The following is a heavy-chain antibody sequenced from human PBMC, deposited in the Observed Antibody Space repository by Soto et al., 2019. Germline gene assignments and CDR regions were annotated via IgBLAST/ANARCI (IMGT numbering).Heavy chain of an antibody. V-gene: IGHV3-23*01. D-gene: IGHD4-17*01. CDR2: ISGSGGST. CDR1: GFTFSSYA. Sequence: GGSLRLSCTASGFTFSSYAMIWVRQAPGKGLEWVSAISGSGGSTYYADSVKGRFTISRDNSKNTLYLQMNSLRAEDTAVYYCAKDFMTTVTPGASDIWGQGTMVTVSS. CDR3: AKDFMTTVTPGASDI. J-gene: IGHJ3*02.